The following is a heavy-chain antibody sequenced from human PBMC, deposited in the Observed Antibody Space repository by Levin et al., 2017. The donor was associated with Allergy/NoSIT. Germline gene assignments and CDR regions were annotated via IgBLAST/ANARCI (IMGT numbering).Heavy chain of an antibody. J-gene: IGHJ4*02. CDR2: ISSSGSTI. CDR1: GFTFSDYY. Sequence: GESLKISCAASGFTFSDYYMSWIRQAPGKGLEWVSYISSSGSTIYYADSVKGRFTISRDNAKNSLYLQMNSLRAEDTAVYYCARGITYYYDSSGYYYGVYFDYWGQGTLVTVSS. D-gene: IGHD3-22*01. CDR3: ARGITYYYDSSGYYYGVYFDY. V-gene: IGHV3-11*01.